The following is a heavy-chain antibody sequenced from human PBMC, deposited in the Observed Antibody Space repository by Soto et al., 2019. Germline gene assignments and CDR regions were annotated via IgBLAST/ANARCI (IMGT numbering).Heavy chain of an antibody. J-gene: IGHJ6*02. D-gene: IGHD1-1*01. CDR2: INPNSGGT. V-gene: IGHV1-2*04. Sequence: ASVKVSCKASGYTFTGYYMHWVRQAPGQGLEWMGWINPNSGGTNYAQKFQGWVTMTRDTSISTAYMELSRLRSDDTAVYYCARDLNEMGIGPTSPYYYYYGMDVWGQGTTVTVSS. CDR3: ARDLNEMGIGPTSPYYYYYGMDV. CDR1: GYTFTGYY.